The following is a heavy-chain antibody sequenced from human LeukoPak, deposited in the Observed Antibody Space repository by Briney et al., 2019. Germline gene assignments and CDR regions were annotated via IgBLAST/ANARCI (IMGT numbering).Heavy chain of an antibody. CDR2: ISFDGSNK. CDR3: AKDHGRL. J-gene: IGHJ4*02. D-gene: IGHD5-12*01. V-gene: IGHV3-33*06. Sequence: GRSLRLSCAASGFTFSSYDMHWVRQAPGKGLEWVAVISFDGSNKYCADSVKGRFTISRDDSKNTLYLQMNSLRAEDTAIYYCAKDHGRLGGQGTLVTVS. CDR1: GFTFSSYD.